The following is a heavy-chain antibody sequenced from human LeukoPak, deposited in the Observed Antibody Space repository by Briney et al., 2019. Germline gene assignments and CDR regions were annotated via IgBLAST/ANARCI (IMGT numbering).Heavy chain of an antibody. CDR1: GLNVSSNY. J-gene: IGHJ4*02. V-gene: IGHV3-66*01. Sequence: TGGSLRLSCAASGLNVSSNYMSWVRQAPGKGLEWVSIIYSGGSTHYADSVKGRFTISRDNSKNTLYLQMDSLRAEDTAVYYRAREGHRGVATDYWGQGTLVTVSS. CDR3: AREGHRGVATDY. D-gene: IGHD3-10*01. CDR2: IYSGGST.